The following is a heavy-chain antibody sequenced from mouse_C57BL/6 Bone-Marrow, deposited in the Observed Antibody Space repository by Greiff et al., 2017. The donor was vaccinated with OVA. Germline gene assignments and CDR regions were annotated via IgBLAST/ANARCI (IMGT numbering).Heavy chain of an antibody. D-gene: IGHD2-1*01. CDR1: GYAFTSYT. V-gene: IGHV1-4*01. CDR3: ARSTYYAMDY. CDR2: INPGGGYT. Sequence: VQLVESGPELARPGASVKISCKASGYAFTSYTMNWVKQRPGQGLEWIGYINPGGGYTKYNQKFKDKATLTADKSSSTAYMQLSSLTSEDSAVYYGARSTYYAMDYWGQGTSVTVSS. J-gene: IGHJ4*01.